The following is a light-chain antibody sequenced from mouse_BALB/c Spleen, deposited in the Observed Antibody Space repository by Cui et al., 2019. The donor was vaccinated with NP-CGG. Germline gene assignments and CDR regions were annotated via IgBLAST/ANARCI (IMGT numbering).Light chain of an antibody. Sequence: VATQAFALTTSPGETVTLTCRSSTGVVTTSNYANWVQEKPDHLFTGLIGGTKNRAPGVPARFSGSLIGDKAALTITGAQTEDEAIYFCALWYSNHWVFGGGTKLTVL. CDR2: GTK. V-gene: IGLV1*01. CDR1: TGVVTTSNY. CDR3: ALWYSNHWV. J-gene: IGLJ1*01.